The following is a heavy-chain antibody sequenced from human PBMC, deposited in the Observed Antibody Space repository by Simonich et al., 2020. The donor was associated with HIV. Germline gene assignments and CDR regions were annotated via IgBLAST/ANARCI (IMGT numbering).Heavy chain of an antibody. D-gene: IGHD1-26*01. CDR2: INHGGST. Sequence: QVQLQQWGAGLLKPSETLSLTCSVYGGAFRGYYWSWICQPPGKGLEWIREINHGGSTNYNPPLTSRVTISVDTSKNQFSLKLSSVTAADTAVYYCARLTASGLGEYFQHWGQGTLVTVSS. V-gene: IGHV4-34*01. CDR3: ARLTASGLGEYFQH. J-gene: IGHJ1*01. CDR1: GGAFRGYY.